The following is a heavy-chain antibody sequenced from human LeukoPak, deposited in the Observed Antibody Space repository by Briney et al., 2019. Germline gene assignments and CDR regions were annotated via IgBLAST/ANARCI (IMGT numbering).Heavy chain of an antibody. Sequence: GGSLRLSCAASGSSVINNYMSWVRQAPGKGLEWVSVIYEGDSTYYADSVKGRFTITRDNSKNTLYLQMNSLRAEDTAVYYCASEESGSYFRYWGQGTLVTVSS. D-gene: IGHD1-26*01. CDR3: ASEESGSYFRY. J-gene: IGHJ4*02. CDR2: IYEGDST. CDR1: GSSVINNY. V-gene: IGHV3-53*01.